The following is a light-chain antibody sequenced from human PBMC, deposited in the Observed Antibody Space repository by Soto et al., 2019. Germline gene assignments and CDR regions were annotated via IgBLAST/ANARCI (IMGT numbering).Light chain of an antibody. Sequence: QSVLTQPPSASGSPGQSVTISCTGTSSDVGGYNYVSWYQQHPGKAPKLMIYEVSKRPSGVPDRFSGSKSGNTAFLTVSGLQAEDEADYYCSSYAGSNNPYVFGTGTKLTVL. V-gene: IGLV2-8*01. CDR2: EVS. CDR1: SSDVGGYNY. CDR3: SSYAGSNNPYV. J-gene: IGLJ1*01.